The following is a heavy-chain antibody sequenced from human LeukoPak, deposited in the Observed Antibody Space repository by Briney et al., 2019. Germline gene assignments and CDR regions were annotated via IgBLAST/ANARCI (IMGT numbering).Heavy chain of an antibody. D-gene: IGHD3-16*02. Sequence: QPGRSLMLSCAASGFTFSSYAMSWVRQAPGKGLEWVSAISGSGGSTYYADSVKGRFTISRDNSKNTLYLQMNSLRAEDTAVYYCALVQMVIGSQYWGQGTLVTVSS. CDR3: ALVQMVIGSQY. CDR2: ISGSGGST. V-gene: IGHV3-23*01. CDR1: GFTFSSYA. J-gene: IGHJ4*02.